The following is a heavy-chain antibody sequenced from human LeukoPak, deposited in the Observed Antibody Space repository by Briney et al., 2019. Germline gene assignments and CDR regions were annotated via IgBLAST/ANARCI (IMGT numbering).Heavy chain of an antibody. V-gene: IGHV3-11*01. CDR3: ARRRWGEPYYFDY. D-gene: IGHD3-10*01. Sequence: PGGPLRLSCAASGFSFSDYYMTWIRQAPGKGLEWVSYISNSGSTIYYADSVKGRFTISRDNAKNSLYLQMNSLRAEDTAVYYCARRRWGEPYYFDYWGQGTLVTVSS. CDR1: GFSFSDYY. CDR2: ISNSGSTI. J-gene: IGHJ4*02.